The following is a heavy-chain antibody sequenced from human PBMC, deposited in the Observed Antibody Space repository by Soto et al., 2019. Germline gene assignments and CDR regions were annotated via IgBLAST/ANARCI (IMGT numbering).Heavy chain of an antibody. CDR2: VYSSGST. J-gene: IGHJ6*02. V-gene: IGHV4-4*08. CDR1: GGSISSHS. Sequence: SETLSLTCTVSGGSISSHSWNWIRQSPGRGLEWIGYVYSSGSTIYNPSLESRVTISVDTSKNQFSLKLTSLTAADTAIYYCAREGALLFGGNSDYYSTMDVWGQGTTVTVSS. CDR3: AREGALLFGGNSDYYSTMDV. D-gene: IGHD2-21*02.